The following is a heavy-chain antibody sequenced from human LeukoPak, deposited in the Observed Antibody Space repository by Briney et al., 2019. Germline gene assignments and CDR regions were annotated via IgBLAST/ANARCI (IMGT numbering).Heavy chain of an antibody. CDR1: GGSISSHY. D-gene: IGHD6-13*01. Sequence: PSETLSLTCTVSGGSISSHYWTWIRQPPGKGLEWIGYIYYSGTTNYNPSLKSRVTISVDTSKNQFSLKLSYVTAADTAVYYCARGSSHPDYWGQGTLVTVSS. CDR3: ARGSSHPDY. CDR2: IYYSGTT. V-gene: IGHV4-59*08. J-gene: IGHJ4*02.